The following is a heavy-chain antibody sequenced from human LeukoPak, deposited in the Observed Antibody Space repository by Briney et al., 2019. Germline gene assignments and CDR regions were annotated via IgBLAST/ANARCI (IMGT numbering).Heavy chain of an antibody. D-gene: IGHD1-1*01. V-gene: IGHV3-21*01. J-gene: IGHJ4*02. CDR1: GFTFSSYS. CDR2: ISSSSSYI. Sequence: GGSLRLSCAASGFTFSSYSMNWVRQAPGKGLEWVSSISSSSSYIYYADSVKGRFTISRDNAKNSLYLQMNSLRAEDTAVFYCVRDRGGTFDYWGQGTLVTVSS. CDR3: VRDRGGTFDY.